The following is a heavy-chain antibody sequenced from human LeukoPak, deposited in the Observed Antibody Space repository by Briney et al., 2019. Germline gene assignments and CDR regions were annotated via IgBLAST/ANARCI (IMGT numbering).Heavy chain of an antibody. CDR1: GYTFTSYG. CDR3: ARGPSITIFGVVIISADFDY. Sequence: GASVKVSCKASGYTFTSYGISWVRQAPGQGLEWMGWISAYNGNTNYAQKLQGRVTMTTDTSTSTAYMELRSLRSDDTAVYYCARGPSITIFGVVIISADFDYWGQGTLVTVSP. D-gene: IGHD3-3*01. J-gene: IGHJ4*02. V-gene: IGHV1-18*01. CDR2: ISAYNGNT.